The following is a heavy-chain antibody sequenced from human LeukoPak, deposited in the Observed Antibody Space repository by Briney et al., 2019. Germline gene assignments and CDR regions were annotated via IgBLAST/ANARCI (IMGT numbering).Heavy chain of an antibody. CDR3: AREGTRDGYTVFDY. CDR2: IYYSGST. J-gene: IGHJ4*02. V-gene: IGHV4-59*01. D-gene: IGHD5-24*01. Sequence: SETLSLTCTVSGGSISSYYWSWIRQPPGKGLEWIGYIYYSGSTNYNPSLKSRVTISVDTSKNQFSLKLSSVTAADTAVYYCAREGTRDGYTVFDYWGQGTLVTVSS. CDR1: GGSISSYY.